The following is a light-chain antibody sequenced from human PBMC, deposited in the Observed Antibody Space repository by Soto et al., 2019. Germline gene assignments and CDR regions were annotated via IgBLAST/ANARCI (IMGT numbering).Light chain of an antibody. CDR1: QSVSSY. CDR3: QQRSNWPST. CDR2: DAS. J-gene: IGKJ4*01. Sequence: EIVLTQSPATQSLSPGDTATLSCMASQSVSSYLAWYQQKPGQAPRLLIYDASNRATGIPARFSCSGSGTDFTLTISTREPEDLAVYYCQQRSNWPSTFGGGTNVEIK. V-gene: IGKV3-11*01.